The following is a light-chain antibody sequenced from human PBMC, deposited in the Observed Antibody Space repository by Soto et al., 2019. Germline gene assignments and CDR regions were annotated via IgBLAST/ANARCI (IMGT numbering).Light chain of an antibody. J-gene: IGLJ3*02. CDR2: EVS. Sequence: QSALTQPPSASGSPGQSVTISCTGTSSEVGGYNYVSWYQQHPGKAPKLMIYEVSKRPPGVPYRFSGSKSGKTASLTISGLQADDEATYSCCAYAGSDALVFGSGAKLIVL. V-gene: IGLV2-8*01. CDR1: SSEVGGYNY. CDR3: CAYAGSDALV.